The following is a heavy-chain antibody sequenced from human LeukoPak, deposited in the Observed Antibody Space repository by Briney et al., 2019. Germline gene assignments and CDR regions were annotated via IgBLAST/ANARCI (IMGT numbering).Heavy chain of an antibody. CDR1: GFTFDDYA. D-gene: IGHD3-10*01. Sequence: GRSLRLSCAASGFTFDDYAMHWVRQAPGKGLEWVSGISWNSGSIGYADSVKGRFTISRDNAKNSLYLQMNSLRAEDTALYYCAKDMGATMVRGGVFDYWGQGTLVTVSS. J-gene: IGHJ4*02. V-gene: IGHV3-9*01. CDR2: ISWNSGSI. CDR3: AKDMGATMVRGGVFDY.